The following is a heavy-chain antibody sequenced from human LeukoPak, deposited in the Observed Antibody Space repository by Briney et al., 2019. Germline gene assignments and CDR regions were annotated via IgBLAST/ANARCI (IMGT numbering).Heavy chain of an antibody. CDR2: MNPNSGNT. D-gene: IGHD4-23*01. J-gene: IGHJ1*01. CDR3: ARDKAVTTEVTQHFQH. V-gene: IGHV1-8*03. CDR1: GYTFTSHD. Sequence: ASVKVSCKASGYTFTSHDINWVRQATGQGLEWMGWMNPNSGNTGYAQKFQGRVTITRNTSISTAYMELSSLRSDDTADYCCARDKAVTTEVTQHFQHWGQGTLVTVSS.